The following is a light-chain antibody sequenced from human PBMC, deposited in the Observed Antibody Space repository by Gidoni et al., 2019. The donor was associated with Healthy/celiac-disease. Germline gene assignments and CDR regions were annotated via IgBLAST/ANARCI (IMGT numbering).Light chain of an antibody. CDR3: QQYNNWPPWT. CDR2: GAS. CDR1: QSVSSN. V-gene: IGKV3-15*01. Sequence: EIVMTQSPATQSVSPGERATLACRASQSVSSNLAWYQQKPGQAPRLLIYGASTRATGIPARFSGSGSGTEFTLTISSLQSEDFAVYYCQQYNNWPPWTFGQGTKVELK. J-gene: IGKJ1*01.